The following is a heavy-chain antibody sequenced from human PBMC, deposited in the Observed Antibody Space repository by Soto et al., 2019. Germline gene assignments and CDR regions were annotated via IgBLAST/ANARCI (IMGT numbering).Heavy chain of an antibody. D-gene: IGHD3-3*01. CDR2: IIPIFGTA. CDR3: AREGITIFGVVIPMDV. CDR1: GGTLISYA. V-gene: IGHV1-69*06. Sequence: SVKGSCKAFGGTLISYASSWVRRAPGQGLEWMGGIIPIFGTANYAQKFQGRVTITADKSTSTAYMELSSLRSEDTAVYYCAREGITIFGVVIPMDVWGQGTTVTVSS. J-gene: IGHJ6*02.